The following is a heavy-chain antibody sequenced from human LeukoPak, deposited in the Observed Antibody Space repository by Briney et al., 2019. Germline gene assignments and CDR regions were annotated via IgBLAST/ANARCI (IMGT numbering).Heavy chain of an antibody. V-gene: IGHV4-39*07. CDR2: GDYSGGT. CDR1: GDSFTSVTDY. D-gene: IGHD2-2*02. Sequence: SETLSLTCTVSGDSFTSVTDYWAWIRQPPGKGLEWIASGDYSGGTYYNPSLKSRVTISVDTSKNQFSLKLSSVTAADTAVYYCAREFCSSTSCYRGDAFDIWGQGTMVTVSS. J-gene: IGHJ3*02. CDR3: AREFCSSTSCYRGDAFDI.